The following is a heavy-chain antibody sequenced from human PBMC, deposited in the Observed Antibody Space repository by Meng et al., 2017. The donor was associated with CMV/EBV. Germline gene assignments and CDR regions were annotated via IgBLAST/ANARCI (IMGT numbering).Heavy chain of an antibody. CDR3: AKDPGPTVTPPEYFQH. CDR1: GFTFSSYS. J-gene: IGHJ1*01. CDR2: ISSSSSYI. D-gene: IGHD4-17*01. Sequence: GGSLRLSCAASGFTFSSYSMNWVRQAPGKGLEWVSSISSSSSYIYYADSVKGRFTISRDNSKNTLYLQMNSLRAEDTAVYYCAKDPGPTVTPPEYFQHWGQGTLVTVSS. V-gene: IGHV3-21*01.